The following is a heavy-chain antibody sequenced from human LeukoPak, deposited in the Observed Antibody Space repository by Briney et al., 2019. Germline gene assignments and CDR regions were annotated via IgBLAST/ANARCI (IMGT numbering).Heavy chain of an antibody. V-gene: IGHV3-30-3*01. CDR2: ISYDGSNK. Sequence: GGSLRLSCAASGFTFSSYAMHWVRQAPGKGLEWVAVISYDGSNKYYADSVKGRFTISRDNSKNTLYLQMNSLRAEDTAVYYCARDSVPYCGGDCYEVGYWGQGTLVTVSS. D-gene: IGHD2-21*01. J-gene: IGHJ4*02. CDR3: ARDSVPYCGGDCYEVGY. CDR1: GFTFSSYA.